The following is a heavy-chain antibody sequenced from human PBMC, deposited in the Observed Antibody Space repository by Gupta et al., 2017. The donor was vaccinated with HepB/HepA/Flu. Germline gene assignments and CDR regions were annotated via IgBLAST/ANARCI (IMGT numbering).Heavy chain of an antibody. CDR2: SGTDLRT. CDR1: GFTFGANA. Sequence: EVQLLESGGGLVQPGGSLRLSCAASGFTFGANALGWVRQAPGKRLEWVSGSGTDLRTHYADSVKGRFTISRDNSKNTVYLQMNSLRAEDTAVYYCAKDLRFWSAMDVWGKGTTVTVSS. CDR3: AKDLRFWSAMDV. J-gene: IGHJ6*03. V-gene: IGHV3-23*01. D-gene: IGHD3-3*01.